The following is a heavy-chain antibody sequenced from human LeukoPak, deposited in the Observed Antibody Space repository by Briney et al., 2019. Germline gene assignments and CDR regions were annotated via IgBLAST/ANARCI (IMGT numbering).Heavy chain of an antibody. CDR1: GFTFSNYI. CDR3: ARASSGFDY. J-gene: IGHJ4*02. CDR2: ISSSSSPI. V-gene: IGHV3-48*04. D-gene: IGHD2-15*01. Sequence: GGSLRLSCAASGFTFSNYIMNWVRQAPGKGLEWVSHISSSSSPIYYADSVKGRFTISRDNAKNSLYLQMNSLRVEDTAVYYCARASSGFDYWGQGTLVTVSS.